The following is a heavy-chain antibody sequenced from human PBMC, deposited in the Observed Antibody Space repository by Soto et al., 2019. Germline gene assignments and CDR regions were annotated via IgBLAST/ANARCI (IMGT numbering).Heavy chain of an antibody. CDR3: ARNADIVANLWFDP. D-gene: IGHD5-12*01. CDR1: GYTFTSYG. J-gene: IGHJ5*02. Sequence: ASVKVSCKASGYTFTSYGISWVRQAPGQGLEWMGWISAYNGNTNYAQKLQGRVTMTTDTSTRTAYMELRSLRSDDTAVYYCARNADIVANLWFDPWGQGTLVTVSS. CDR2: ISAYNGNT. V-gene: IGHV1-18*01.